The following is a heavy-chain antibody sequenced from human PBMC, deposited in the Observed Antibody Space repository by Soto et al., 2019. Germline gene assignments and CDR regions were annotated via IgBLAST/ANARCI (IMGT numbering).Heavy chain of an antibody. V-gene: IGHV1-3*01. J-gene: IGHJ5*02. CDR2: INGGNGNT. D-gene: IGHD2-15*01. CDR1: GYTFTSYA. CDR3: ARERYCSGGSCYWFDP. Sequence: QVQLVQSGAEVKKPGASVKVSCKASGYTFTSYAMHWVRQAPGQRLEWMGWINGGNGNTKYSQKFQGRVTITRDTSASTAYMELSSLRSEDTAVDYCARERYCSGGSCYWFDPWGQGTLVTVSS.